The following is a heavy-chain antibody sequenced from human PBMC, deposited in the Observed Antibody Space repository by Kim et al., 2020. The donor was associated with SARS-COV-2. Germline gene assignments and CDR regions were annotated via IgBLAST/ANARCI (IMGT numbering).Heavy chain of an antibody. D-gene: IGHD6-13*01. V-gene: IGHV1-18*01. CDR3: ARDQTAQLYFY. Sequence: NYAQKLQGRVTMTTDTATSTAYMELRSLRSDDTAVYYCARDQTAQLYFYWGQGTLVTVSS. J-gene: IGHJ4*02.